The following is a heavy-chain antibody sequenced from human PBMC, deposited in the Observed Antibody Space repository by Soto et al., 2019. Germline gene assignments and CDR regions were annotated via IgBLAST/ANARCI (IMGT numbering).Heavy chain of an antibody. CDR2: ISYDGSNK. J-gene: IGHJ4*02. V-gene: IGHV3-30*18. Sequence: QVQLVESGGGVVQPGRSLRFSCAASGFTFSSYGMHWVRQAQGKGLEWVAVISYDGSNKYYADSVKGRFTISRDNSKNTLYLQMNSLRAEDTAVYYCAKETGQLALDYWGQGTLVTVSS. CDR1: GFTFSSYG. CDR3: AKETGQLALDY. D-gene: IGHD6-6*01.